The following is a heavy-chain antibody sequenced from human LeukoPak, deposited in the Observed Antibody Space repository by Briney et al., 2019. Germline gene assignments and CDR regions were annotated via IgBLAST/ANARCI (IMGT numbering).Heavy chain of an antibody. CDR2: ISAYNGNT. CDR3: ARDAGVSIFDY. J-gene: IGHJ4*02. V-gene: IGHV1-18*04. Sequence: GASVKVSCKASGYTFTSYGISLVRQAPGQGLEWMGWISAYNGNTNYAQKLQGRVTMTTDTSTSTACMELRSLGSDDTAVYYCARDAGVSIFDYWGQGTLVTVSS. D-gene: IGHD3-3*01. CDR1: GYTFTSYG.